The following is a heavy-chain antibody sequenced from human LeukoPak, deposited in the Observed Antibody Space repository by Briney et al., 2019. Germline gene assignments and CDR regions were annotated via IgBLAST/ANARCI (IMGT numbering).Heavy chain of an antibody. J-gene: IGHJ4*02. Sequence: ASVTVSCTFSGYTLTELSMHWVRQAPGKGLEWMGGFDPEDGETIYAQKFQGRVTMTEDTSTDTAYMELSSLRSEDTAVYYCASTSAIGTWLLRQYYFDYWGQGTLVTVSS. CDR3: ASTSAIGTWLLRQYYFDY. V-gene: IGHV1-24*01. D-gene: IGHD6-19*01. CDR1: GYTLTELS. CDR2: FDPEDGET.